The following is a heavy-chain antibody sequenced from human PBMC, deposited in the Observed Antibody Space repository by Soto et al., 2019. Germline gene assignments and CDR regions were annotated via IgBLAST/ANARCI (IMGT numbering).Heavy chain of an antibody. V-gene: IGHV3-30*18. D-gene: IGHD3-22*01. Sequence: QVQLVDSGGGVVQPGRSLRLSCAASGSTFSNYGMHWVRQAPGKGLERVAVISYNGNNKNYADSVKGRFTISRDNTKNTLDLQMNSLRVEDTAVYYCAQDTYYYDSSGYYVFDYWGQGTLVTVSS. CDR1: GSTFSNYG. CDR2: ISYNGNNK. J-gene: IGHJ4*02. CDR3: AQDTYYYDSSGYYVFDY.